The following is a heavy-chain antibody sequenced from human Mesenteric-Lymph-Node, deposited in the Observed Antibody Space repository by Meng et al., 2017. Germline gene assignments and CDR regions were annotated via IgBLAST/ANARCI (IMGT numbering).Heavy chain of an antibody. CDR3: ARDSRIVGATTLGY. V-gene: IGHV1-18*01. Sequence: QLQSCQAGTEVTKPGSPGKVSCKSSGYTFNSYGISGVRQAPGQGLEGMGWISAYNGNTNYAQKLQGRVTMTTDTSTSTAYMELRSLRSDDTAVYYCARDSRIVGATTLGYWGQGTLVTVSS. CDR2: ISAYNGNT. J-gene: IGHJ4*02. CDR1: GYTFNSYG. D-gene: IGHD1-26*01.